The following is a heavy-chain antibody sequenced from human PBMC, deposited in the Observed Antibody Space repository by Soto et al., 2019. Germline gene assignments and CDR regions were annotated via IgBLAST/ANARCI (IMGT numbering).Heavy chain of an antibody. CDR1: VGSIRSGDYS. Sequence: SETLSVTCAFSVGSIRSGDYSWSGIRQPPGKGLDWIGYIYHSGATYTNPSLKSRVTISVDTSKKQFSLRLSSVTAADTAVYYCARGRAGVIDYWGQGTMVTVSS. V-gene: IGHV4-30-2*01. J-gene: IGHJ4*02. D-gene: IGHD2-21*01. CDR3: ARGRAGVIDY. CDR2: IYHSGAT.